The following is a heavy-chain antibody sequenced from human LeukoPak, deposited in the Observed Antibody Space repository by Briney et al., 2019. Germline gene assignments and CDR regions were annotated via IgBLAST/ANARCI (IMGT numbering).Heavy chain of an antibody. CDR3: ARGSSAARPNFDY. D-gene: IGHD6-6*01. J-gene: IGHJ4*02. CDR2: IYYSGIT. CDR1: GGSISSSSYY. Sequence: PSETLSLTCTVSGGSISSSSYYWGWIRQPPGKGLEWIGSIYYSGITYYNSSLKSRVTISVDTSKNQFSLKLNSVTAADTAVYYCARGSSAARPNFDYRGQGTLVTVSS. V-gene: IGHV4-39*07.